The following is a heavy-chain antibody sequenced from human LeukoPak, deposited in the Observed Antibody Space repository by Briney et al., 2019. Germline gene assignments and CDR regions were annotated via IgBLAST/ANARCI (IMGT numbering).Heavy chain of an antibody. V-gene: IGHV3-48*01. CDR2: ISRSSSTI. CDR3: ARDARGYSGYLDY. CDR1: GFTFSSYS. Sequence: PGGSLRVSCAASGFTFSSYSMNWVRQAPGKGLEWVSYISRSSSTIYYADSVKSRFTISRDNAKNSLYLQMNSLRAEDTAVYYCARDARGYSGYLDYWGQGTLVTVSS. J-gene: IGHJ4*02. D-gene: IGHD5-12*01.